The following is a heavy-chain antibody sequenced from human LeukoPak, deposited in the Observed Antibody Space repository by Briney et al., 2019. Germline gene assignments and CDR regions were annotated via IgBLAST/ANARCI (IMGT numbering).Heavy chain of an antibody. D-gene: IGHD3-22*01. CDR1: GYTFTSYG. V-gene: IGHV1-18*01. J-gene: IGHJ4*02. CDR3: ARDTGLYYYDSSGYYNHFDY. CDR2: ISAYNGNT. Sequence: ASVKVSCKASGYTFTSYGISWVRQAPGQGLEWMGWISAYNGNTNYAQKLQGRATMTTDTSTSTAYMELRSLRSDDTAVYYCARDTGLYYYDSSGYYNHFDYWGQGTLVTVSS.